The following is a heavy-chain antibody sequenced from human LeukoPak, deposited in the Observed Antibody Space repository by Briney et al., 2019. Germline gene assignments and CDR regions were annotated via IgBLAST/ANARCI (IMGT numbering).Heavy chain of an antibody. CDR1: RYTFTGSY. J-gene: IGHJ4*02. D-gene: IGHD3-22*01. Sequence: VASVKVSCKASRYTFTGSYIHWVRQAPGQGLEWMGRINPNSGDTNYAQKFQGRVTMSRDTSISTAYMELSRLRSDDTVVYYCAREINSSAYYWGQGTLVTVSS. V-gene: IGHV1-2*05. CDR2: INPNSGDT. CDR3: AREINSSAYY.